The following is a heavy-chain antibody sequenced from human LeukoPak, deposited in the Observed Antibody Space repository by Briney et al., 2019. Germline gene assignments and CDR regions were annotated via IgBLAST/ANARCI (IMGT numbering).Heavy chain of an antibody. Sequence: GASVTVSFTASGYTFTSYYMHWVRQAPEQGLEWMGIINPSGGSTSYAQKFQGRVTMTRDTSTSTVYMELSSLRSEDTAVYYCASSGYSYGYHYWGQGTLVTVSS. CDR2: INPSGGST. D-gene: IGHD5-18*01. J-gene: IGHJ4*02. CDR3: ASSGYSYGYHY. CDR1: GYTFTSYY. V-gene: IGHV1-46*01.